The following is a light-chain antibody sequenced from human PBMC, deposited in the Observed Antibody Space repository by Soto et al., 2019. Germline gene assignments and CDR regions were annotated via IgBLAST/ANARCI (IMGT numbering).Light chain of an antibody. V-gene: IGLV2-11*01. CDR2: DVS. J-gene: IGLJ3*02. Sequence: QSALTQPRSVSGSPGQSVTISCTGTSSDVGGYNYVSWYQQHPGKAPKLMIYDVSKRPSGVPDRFSGSKSGNTASLTISGLQAEDEADYYCCSYTSSSTLFGGGTKVTVL. CDR3: CSYTSSSTL. CDR1: SSDVGGYNY.